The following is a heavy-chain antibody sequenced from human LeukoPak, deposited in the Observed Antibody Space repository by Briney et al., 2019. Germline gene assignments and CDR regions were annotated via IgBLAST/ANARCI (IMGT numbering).Heavy chain of an antibody. CDR3: ANGPYYDILTGYYPRYYYYGMDV. J-gene: IGHJ6*02. D-gene: IGHD3-9*01. V-gene: IGHV3-23*01. Sequence: GGSLRLSCAGSGFTFSDNSINWVRQAPGKGLEWVSAISGSGGSTYYADSVKGRFTISRDNSKNTLYLQMNSLRAEDTAVYYCANGPYYDILTGYYPRYYYYGMDVWGQGTTVTVSS. CDR1: GFTFSDNS. CDR2: ISGSGGST.